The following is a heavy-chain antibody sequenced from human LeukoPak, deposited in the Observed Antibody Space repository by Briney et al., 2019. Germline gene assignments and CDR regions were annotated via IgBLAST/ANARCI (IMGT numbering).Heavy chain of an antibody. D-gene: IGHD6-6*01. CDR2: ISGSGGST. V-gene: IGHV3-23*01. CDR3: AQDSRSGGNYFDY. J-gene: IGHJ4*02. Sequence: GGSLRLSCAASGFTFSSYAMSWVRQAPGKGLEWVSAISGSGGSTYYADSVKGRFTISRDNSKNTLYLQMNSLRAEDTAVYYCAQDSRSGGNYFDYWGQGTLVTVSS. CDR1: GFTFSSYA.